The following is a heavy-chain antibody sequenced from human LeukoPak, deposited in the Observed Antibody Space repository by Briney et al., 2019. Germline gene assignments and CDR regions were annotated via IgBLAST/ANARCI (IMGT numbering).Heavy chain of an antibody. D-gene: IGHD4-17*01. Sequence: PGGSLRLSCAASGFTFNNYAMNWVRQAPGKGLEWVSSISGGGETTYYADSAKGRFTISRDNSQNTLYLQMNSRRGEDTAVYYCARDYADYVGYFFFDYWGQGTLVTVSS. CDR2: ISGGGETT. V-gene: IGHV3-23*01. J-gene: IGHJ4*02. CDR3: ARDYADYVGYFFFDY. CDR1: GFTFNNYA.